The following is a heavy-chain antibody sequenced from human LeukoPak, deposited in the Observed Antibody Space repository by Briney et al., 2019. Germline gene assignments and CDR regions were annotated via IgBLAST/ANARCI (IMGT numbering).Heavy chain of an antibody. J-gene: IGHJ4*02. CDR3: APHTGTVFDY. CDR2: VYYSGSA. Sequence: PSETLSLTCTVSGDFITAYYWSWSRQPPGKGREWVGDVYYSGSAEYNPSLWSRGTISLEICKHQCTLNLSALSAAETAVYYCAPHTGTVFDYWGQGALLTVPS. D-gene: IGHD7-27*01. V-gene: IGHV4-59*01. CDR1: GDFITAYY.